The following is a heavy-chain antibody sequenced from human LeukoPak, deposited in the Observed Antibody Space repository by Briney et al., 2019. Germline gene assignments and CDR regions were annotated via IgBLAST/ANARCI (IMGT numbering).Heavy chain of an antibody. CDR2: IYPGDSDT. V-gene: IGHV5-51*01. CDR3: ARHLRYDGMDV. Sequence: GESLKISCKGSGYSFSSSWFGWVRQKPGKGLEGMGIIYPGDSDTKYSPSFQGQVTISADKSINTAYLQWTSLKASDTAMYYCARHLRYDGMDVWGQGTTVTVSS. CDR1: GYSFSSSW. J-gene: IGHJ6*02.